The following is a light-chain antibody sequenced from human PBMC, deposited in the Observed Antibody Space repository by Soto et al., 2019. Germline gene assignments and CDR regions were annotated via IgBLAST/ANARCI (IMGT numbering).Light chain of an antibody. CDR1: QTVSSSF. CDR2: GAS. V-gene: IGKV3-20*01. J-gene: IGKJ1*01. CDR3: QHYDWSLTWT. Sequence: EIVLTQSQGTLSLSPGERATLSCRASQTVSSSFVAWYQQKRGQAPRLLIFGASTRATGVPDRFSGSGSGTGFTLTISELEPEDFAVYFCQHYDWSLTWTFGPGTKVEIK.